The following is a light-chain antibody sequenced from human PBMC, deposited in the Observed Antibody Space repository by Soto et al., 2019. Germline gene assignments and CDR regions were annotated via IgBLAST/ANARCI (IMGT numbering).Light chain of an antibody. V-gene: IGKV1-12*01. Sequence: DIQMTQSPSSVSASVGDRVTITCRASQGISSWLAWYQQKPGKAPKRLIFVASTLQSGVPSRFSGSGSGTDFTLTINNLQPDDFATYYCQQAHSFPFTFGPGTKVDMK. CDR1: QGISSW. CDR3: QQAHSFPFT. J-gene: IGKJ3*01. CDR2: VAS.